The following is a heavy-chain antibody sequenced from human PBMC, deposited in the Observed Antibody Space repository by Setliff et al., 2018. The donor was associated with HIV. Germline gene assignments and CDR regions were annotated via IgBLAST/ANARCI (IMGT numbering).Heavy chain of an antibody. CDR1: GGSISSSSYY. V-gene: IGHV4-39*02. CDR3: AREADGIDF. Sequence: ETLSLTCTVSGGSISSSSYYWGWIRQPPGKGLEWIGTVHYTGNTYHNPSLKSRVTISVEVSKNQISLKLTAVTAADSAVYYCAREADGIDFWGQGTLVTRLL. CDR2: VHYTGNT. D-gene: IGHD2-15*01. J-gene: IGHJ4*02.